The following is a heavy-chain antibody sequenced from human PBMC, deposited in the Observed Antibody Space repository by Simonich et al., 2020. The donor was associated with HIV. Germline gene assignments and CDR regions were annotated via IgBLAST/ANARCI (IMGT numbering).Heavy chain of an antibody. CDR3: ARDGRKGSSTSCSDY. CDR2: ISSSSSYM. D-gene: IGHD2-2*01. Sequence: EVQLVESGGGLVKPGGSLRLSCAASGFTFSSYSVNWFRQAPGKGLEWVSSISSSSSYMYYADSVKGRVTISRDNAKNSLYLQMNSLRAEDTAVYYCARDGRKGSSTSCSDYWGQGTLVTVSS. CDR1: GFTFSSYS. J-gene: IGHJ4*02. V-gene: IGHV3-21*01.